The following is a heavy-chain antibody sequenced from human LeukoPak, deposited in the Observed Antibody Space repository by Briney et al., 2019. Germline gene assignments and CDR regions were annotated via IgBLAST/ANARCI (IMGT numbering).Heavy chain of an antibody. CDR2: IYSGGTT. CDR1: GFFVSTNY. CDR3: ARDVPYSGLDY. Sequence: GGSLRLSCAASGFFVSTNYMSWVRQPPGKGLEWVSVIYSGGTTYYADSVQGRFTISRDSSKNTLYLQMSSLRAEDTAVYYCARDVPYSGLDYWGQGTLVTVSS. J-gene: IGHJ4*02. V-gene: IGHV3-66*01. D-gene: IGHD1-26*01.